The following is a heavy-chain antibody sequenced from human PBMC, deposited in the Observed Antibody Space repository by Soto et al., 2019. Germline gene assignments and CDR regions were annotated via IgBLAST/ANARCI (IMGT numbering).Heavy chain of an antibody. D-gene: IGHD6-19*01. CDR2: IYSGGST. J-gene: IGHJ4*02. Sequence: LRLSCAASGFTVSSNYMSWVRQAPGKGLEWVSVIYSGGSTYYADSVKGRFTISRDNSKNTLYLQMNSLRAEDTAVYYCARELYSSGPFDYWGQGTLVTVSS. V-gene: IGHV3-66*01. CDR3: ARELYSSGPFDY. CDR1: GFTVSSNY.